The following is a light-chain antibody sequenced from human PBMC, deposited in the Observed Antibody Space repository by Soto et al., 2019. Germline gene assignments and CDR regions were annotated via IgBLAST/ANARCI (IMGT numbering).Light chain of an antibody. J-gene: IGLJ1*01. Sequence: QSALTQPASVSGSPGQSITISCTGTSSDVGSYNLVSWYQQHPGKAPKLMIYEVSKRPSGGSNRFSGSKSGNTASLTISGLQAEDEADYYCCSYAGSSTFLYVFGTGTKVTVL. CDR1: SSDVGSYNL. CDR2: EVS. V-gene: IGLV2-23*02. CDR3: CSYAGSSTFLYV.